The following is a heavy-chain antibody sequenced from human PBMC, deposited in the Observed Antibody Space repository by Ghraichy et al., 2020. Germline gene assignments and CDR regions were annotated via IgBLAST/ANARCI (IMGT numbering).Heavy chain of an antibody. CDR1: GFAFSGYN. Sequence: GGSLRLSCAASGFAFSGYNMDWVRQAPGKGLEWVSGINSNTRNKYYADSVTGRFTISRDNAKNSLYLQMDSLRAEDTAVYYCARGSTVVRFYYYAGLDVWGQGTTVTVSS. D-gene: IGHD4-23*01. V-gene: IGHV3-21*01. J-gene: IGHJ6*02. CDR3: ARGSTVVRFYYYAGLDV. CDR2: INSNTRNK.